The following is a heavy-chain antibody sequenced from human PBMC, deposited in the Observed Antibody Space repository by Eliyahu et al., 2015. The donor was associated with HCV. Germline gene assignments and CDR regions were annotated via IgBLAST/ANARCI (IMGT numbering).Heavy chain of an antibody. CDR1: GYTFTSYY. D-gene: IGHD3-10*01. CDR3: ARESGYYGSGSSLYGMDV. Sequence: QVQLVQSGAEVKKPGASVKVSCKASGYTFTSYYMHWVRQAPGQGLEWMGIINPSGGSTSYAQKFQGRVTMTRDTSTSTVYMELSSLRSEDTAVYYCARESGYYGSGSSLYGMDVWGQGTTVTVSS. J-gene: IGHJ6*02. V-gene: IGHV1-46*01. CDR2: INPSGGST.